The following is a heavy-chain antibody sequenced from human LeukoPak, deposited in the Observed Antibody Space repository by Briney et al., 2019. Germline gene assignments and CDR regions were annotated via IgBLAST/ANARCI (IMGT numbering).Heavy chain of an antibody. CDR2: INPNSGGT. Sequence: ASVNVSCKASGYTFTGYYMHWVRQAPGQGLEWMGWINPNSGGTNYAQKCQGWVTMTRDTSISTAYMELSRLRSDDTAVYYCARGGGLRYFDWLTDYWGPGTLVTVSS. D-gene: IGHD3-9*01. CDR3: ARGGGLRYFDWLTDY. J-gene: IGHJ4*02. CDR1: GYTFTGYY. V-gene: IGHV1-2*04.